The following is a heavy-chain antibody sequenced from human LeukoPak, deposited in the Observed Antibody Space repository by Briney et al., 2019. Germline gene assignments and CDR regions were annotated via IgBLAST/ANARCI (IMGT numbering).Heavy chain of an antibody. V-gene: IGHV3-7*01. CDR3: VRDLKGDYGSGLSDV. D-gene: IGHD3-10*01. CDR2: IKQDGSEK. Sequence: GGSLRLSCVTSGFTFSSYWMSWVRQAPGKGLEWVANIKQDGSEKYYVDSVKGRFTISRDNAKKSLYLQMNSLRAEDRAVYYCVRDLKGDYGSGLSDVWGKGTTVTVSS. J-gene: IGHJ6*04. CDR1: GFTFSSYW.